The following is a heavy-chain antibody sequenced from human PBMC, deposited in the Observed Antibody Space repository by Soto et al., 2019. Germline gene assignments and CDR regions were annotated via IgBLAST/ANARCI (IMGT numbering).Heavy chain of an antibody. V-gene: IGHV3-30*18. CDR3: ANGLYDDLAEFDF. D-gene: IGHD3-3*01. CDR1: GFSFNSYG. CDR2: ISYDGSNK. Sequence: GGSLRLSCAASGFSFNSYGMHWVRQAPGKGLEWVAAISYDGSNKFYADSVKGRFTISRDNSKNTLYLQMNSLRGEDTAVYYCANGLYDDLAEFDFWGQGTLVIVS. J-gene: IGHJ4*02.